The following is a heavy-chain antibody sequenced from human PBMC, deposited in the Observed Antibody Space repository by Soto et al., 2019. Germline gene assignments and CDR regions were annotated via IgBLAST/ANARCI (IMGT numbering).Heavy chain of an antibody. J-gene: IGHJ4*02. Sequence: QLQLQESGPGLVKPSETLSLTCTVSGGSISSSSYYWGWIRQPPGKGLEWIGSIYYSGSTYYNPSLKSRVTISVDTSKNQFSLKLSSVTAADTAVYYCAPVGVDWLQLELVGYWGQGTLVTVSS. V-gene: IGHV4-39*01. CDR3: APVGVDWLQLELVGY. CDR1: GGSISSSSYY. D-gene: IGHD3-9*01. CDR2: IYYSGST.